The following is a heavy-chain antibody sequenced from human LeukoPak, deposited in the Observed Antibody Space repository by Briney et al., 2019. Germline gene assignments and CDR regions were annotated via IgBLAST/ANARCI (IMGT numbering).Heavy chain of an antibody. CDR1: GFTFSSYW. J-gene: IGHJ3*02. D-gene: IGHD3-9*01. V-gene: IGHV3-7*01. CDR3: ARDRSDILTGYNDAFDI. Sequence: GGSLRLSCAASGFTFSSYWMSWVRQAPVKGLEWVATIKLDGSEKYYVDSVKGRFTISRDNAKNSLYLQMNGLRAEDTAVYYCARDRSDILTGYNDAFDIWGQGTMVTVSS. CDR2: IKLDGSEK.